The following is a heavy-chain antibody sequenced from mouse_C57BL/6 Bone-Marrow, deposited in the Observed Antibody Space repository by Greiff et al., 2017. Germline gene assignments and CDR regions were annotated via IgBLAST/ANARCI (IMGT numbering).Heavy chain of an antibody. V-gene: IGHV1-63*01. Sequence: VQLQESGAELVRPGTSVKMSCKASGYTFTNYWIGWAKQRPGHGLEWIGDIYPGGGYTNYNEKFKGKATLTADKSSSTAYMQFSSLTSEDSAIYYCARKGNYDYSFDYWGQGTTLTVSS. J-gene: IGHJ2*01. CDR1: GYTFTNYW. D-gene: IGHD2-4*01. CDR3: ARKGNYDYSFDY. CDR2: IYPGGGYT.